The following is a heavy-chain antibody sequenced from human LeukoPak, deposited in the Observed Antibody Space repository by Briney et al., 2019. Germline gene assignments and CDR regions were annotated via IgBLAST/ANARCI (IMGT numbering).Heavy chain of an antibody. D-gene: IGHD3-10*01. V-gene: IGHV1-8*01. Sequence: ASVKVSCKASGYTFTSYDINWVRQATGQGLEWMGWMNPNSCNTGYAQKFQGRVTMTRNTSISTAYMELSSLRSEDTAVYYCARSGLPMVRGVIIKSYYYYGMDVWGQGTTVTVSS. CDR2: MNPNSCNT. CDR3: ARSGLPMVRGVIIKSYYYYGMDV. J-gene: IGHJ6*02. CDR1: GYTFTSYD.